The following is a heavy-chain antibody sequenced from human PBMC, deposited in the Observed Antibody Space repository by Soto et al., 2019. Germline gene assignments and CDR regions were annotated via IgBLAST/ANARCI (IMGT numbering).Heavy chain of an antibody. CDR2: IIPYSGTT. CDR3: ARGSERVVPSAMSGQGWFGP. D-gene: IGHD2-2*01. V-gene: IGHV1-18*01. J-gene: IGHJ5*02. Sequence: ASVKVSCKASGGTFSSYAISWVRQAPGQGLERMGGIIPYSGTTNYAQKFQGRVTITTDTSTSTAYMELRGLRSDDSAVYYCARGSERVVPSAMSGQGWFGPWGQGTLVTVSS. CDR1: GGTFSSYA.